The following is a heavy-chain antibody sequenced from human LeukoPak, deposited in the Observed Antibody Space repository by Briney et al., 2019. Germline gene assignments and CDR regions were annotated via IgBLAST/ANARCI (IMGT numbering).Heavy chain of an antibody. CDR3: ARDLSDYANYYYYMDV. V-gene: IGHV3-11*04. Sequence: PGGSLRLSCAASGFTFTDYYMNWIRQAPGKGLEWVSYISSSGSTIFYADSVRGRFTISRDNSKNTLYLQMNSLRAEDTAVYYCARDLSDYANYYYYMDVWGKGTTVTVSS. D-gene: IGHD5-12*01. CDR1: GFTFTDYY. CDR2: ISSSGSTI. J-gene: IGHJ6*03.